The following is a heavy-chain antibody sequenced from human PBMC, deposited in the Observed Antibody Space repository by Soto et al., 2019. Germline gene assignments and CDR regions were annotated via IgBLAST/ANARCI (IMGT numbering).Heavy chain of an antibody. V-gene: IGHV6-1*01. D-gene: IGHD6-19*01. CDR1: GDSVSSNSAA. Sequence: QSQTLSLTCAISGDSVSSNSAAWNWIRQSPSRGLEWLGRTYYRSKWYNDYAVSVKSRITINPDTSKNQFSLQLNSVTPEDTAVYYCARGSGQWLVLDKVDYYYYMDVWGKGTTVTVSS. CDR3: ARGSGQWLVLDKVDYYYYMDV. CDR2: TYYRSKWYN. J-gene: IGHJ6*03.